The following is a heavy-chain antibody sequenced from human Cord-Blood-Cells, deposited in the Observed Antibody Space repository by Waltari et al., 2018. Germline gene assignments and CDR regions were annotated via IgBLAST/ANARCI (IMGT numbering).Heavy chain of an antibody. D-gene: IGHD2-2*01. Sequence: QVQLQESGPGLVKSSETLSLTCTVSGGSISSYYWSWIRQPPGKGLEWIGYIYYSGSTNYNPSLKSRVTISVDTSKNQFSLKLSSVTAADTAVYYCARRPASYWYFDLWGRGTLVTVSS. CDR3: ARRPASYWYFDL. CDR1: GGSISSYY. J-gene: IGHJ2*01. V-gene: IGHV4-59*01. CDR2: IYYSGST.